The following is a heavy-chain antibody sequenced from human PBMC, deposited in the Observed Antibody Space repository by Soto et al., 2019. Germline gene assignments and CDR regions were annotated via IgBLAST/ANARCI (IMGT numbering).Heavy chain of an antibody. Sequence: GESLKISCKGSGYRFTSQWIGWVRQVPGKGLEWMGTIYPGDSDTRYSPSFQGQVTISADKSISTAYLQWSSLKASDTAIYYCARRDAYNLDYWGQGTLVTVSS. CDR1: GYRFTSQW. V-gene: IGHV5-51*01. CDR3: ARRDAYNLDY. D-gene: IGHD1-1*01. CDR2: IYPGDSDT. J-gene: IGHJ4*02.